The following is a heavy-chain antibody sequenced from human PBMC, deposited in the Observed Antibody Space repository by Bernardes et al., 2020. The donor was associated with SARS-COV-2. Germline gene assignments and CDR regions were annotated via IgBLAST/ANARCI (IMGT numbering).Heavy chain of an antibody. CDR2: TAADGSGT. Sequence: VESLFLSCAASGVNFNNLWMHWVRQPPGQGLAWVSRTAADGSGTTYADSVKGRFTISRDNAKNMLFLQMNSLRIEDTAVYYCAGTSVTCCDYWGQGTLVSVSS. J-gene: IGHJ4*02. D-gene: IGHD2-2*01. CDR3: AGTSVTCCDY. V-gene: IGHV3-74*01. CDR1: GVNFNNLW.